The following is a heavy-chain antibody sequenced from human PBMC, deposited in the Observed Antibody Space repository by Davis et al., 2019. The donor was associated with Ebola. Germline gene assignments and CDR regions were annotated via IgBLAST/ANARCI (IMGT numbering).Heavy chain of an antibody. D-gene: IGHD3-22*01. CDR3: ARGPQYTYYDSSRYFDY. V-gene: IGHV4-59*01. CDR2: IYYSGST. CDR1: GGSISSYY. J-gene: IGHJ4*02. Sequence: PSETLSLTCTVSGGSISSYYWSWIRQPPGKGLEWIGYIYYSGSTNYNPSLKSRVTISVDTSKNQFSLKLSSVTAADTAVYYCARGPQYTYYDSSRYFDYWGQGTLVTVSS.